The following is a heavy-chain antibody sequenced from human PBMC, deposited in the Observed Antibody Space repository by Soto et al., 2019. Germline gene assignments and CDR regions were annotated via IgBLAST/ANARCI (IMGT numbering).Heavy chain of an antibody. CDR2: IHNVGHT. CDR3: ARLNAGPGDY. V-gene: IGHV4-4*02. Sequence: PSETLSLTGTVSGGSISSSSWWSWVRQPPGKGLEWIGEIHNVGHTNYKPSLRSRVTISVDKSKNQFALKLSSVTAADTAVYYCARLNAGPGDYWAQGTLVTVSS. CDR1: GGSISSSSW. D-gene: IGHD2-8*01. J-gene: IGHJ4*02.